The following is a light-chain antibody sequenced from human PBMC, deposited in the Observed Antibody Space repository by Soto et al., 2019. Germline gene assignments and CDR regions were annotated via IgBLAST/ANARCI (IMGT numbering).Light chain of an antibody. V-gene: IGKV1-5*03. J-gene: IGKJ1*01. CDR1: QSISTW. CDR3: QQYHTYSA. Sequence: DIQMTQSPSTLSASVGDRVTITCRASQSISTWLAWYQQKPGKAPKLLIHKGSTLESGAPSRFSGSGSGTEFTLTISSLQPDDFATYYCQQYHTYSAFGQGTKVEIK. CDR2: KGS.